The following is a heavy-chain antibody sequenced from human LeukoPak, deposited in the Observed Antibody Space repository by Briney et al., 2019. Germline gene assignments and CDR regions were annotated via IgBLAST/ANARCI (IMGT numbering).Heavy chain of an antibody. CDR1: GGSFSGYY. CDR3: ARGRDRRLYYYGSGSYPFDP. CDR2: TNHSGST. Sequence: SETLSLTCAVYGGSFSGYYWSWIRQPPGKGLEWIGETNHSGSTNYNPSLKSRVTISVDTSKNQFSLKLSSVTAADTAVYYCARGRDRRLYYYGSGSYPFDPWGQGTLVTVSS. J-gene: IGHJ5*02. V-gene: IGHV4-34*01. D-gene: IGHD3-10*01.